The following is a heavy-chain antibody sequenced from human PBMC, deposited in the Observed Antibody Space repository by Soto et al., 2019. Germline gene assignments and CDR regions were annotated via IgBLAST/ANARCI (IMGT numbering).Heavy chain of an antibody. CDR2: IKSKTDGGTT. Sequence: GGSLRLSCAASGFTFSNAWMSWVRQAPGKGLEWVGRIKSKTDGGTTDYAAPVKGRFTISRDDSKNTLYLQMNSLKTEDTAVYYCTTKYYYGSGSSRARYYYYMDVWGKGTTVTVSS. CDR1: GFTFSNAW. CDR3: TTKYYYGSGSSRARYYYYMDV. V-gene: IGHV3-15*01. J-gene: IGHJ6*03. D-gene: IGHD3-10*01.